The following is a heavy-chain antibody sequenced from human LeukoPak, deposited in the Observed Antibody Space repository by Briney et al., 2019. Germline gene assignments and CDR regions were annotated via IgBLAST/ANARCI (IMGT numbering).Heavy chain of an antibody. V-gene: IGHV3-74*01. CDR1: EFTFSSHW. J-gene: IGHJ4*02. CDR3: ARGSNGWSGIDY. Sequence: GGSLRLSCGASEFTFSSHWMYWVRRAPGEGLVWVSRISGDGSSTNYADSVKGRFAISGDNAKNTLYLQMNSLRAEDTSVYYCARGSNGWSGIDYWGQGTLVTVSS. CDR2: ISGDGSST. D-gene: IGHD6-19*01.